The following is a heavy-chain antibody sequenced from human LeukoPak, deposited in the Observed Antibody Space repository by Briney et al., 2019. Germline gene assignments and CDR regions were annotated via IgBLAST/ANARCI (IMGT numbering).Heavy chain of an antibody. D-gene: IGHD5-18*01. J-gene: IGHJ6*03. V-gene: IGHV1-2*02. CDR1: GGTFSSYA. CDR2: INPNSGGT. CDR3: ARGVDTALVPYYYYYMDV. Sequence: EASVKVSCKASGGTFSSYAISWVRQAPGQGLEWMGWINPNSGGTNYAQKFQGRVTMTRDTSISTAYMELSRLRSDDTAVYYCARGVDTALVPYYYYYMDVWGKGTTVTISS.